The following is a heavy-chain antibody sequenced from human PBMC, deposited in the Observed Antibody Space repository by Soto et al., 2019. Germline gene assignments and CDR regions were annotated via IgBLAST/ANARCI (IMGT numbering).Heavy chain of an antibody. CDR1: GGTFSRYA. D-gene: IGHD5-12*01. Sequence: QVQLVQSGAEVKKPGSSVKVSCKASGGTFSRYAISWVRQAPGQGLEWMGGIIPIFGTANYAQKFQGRVTITADESTSTAYMELSSLRSEDTAVYYCARDGDGYNYPTEYFQHWGQGTLVTVSS. CDR3: ARDGDGYNYPTEYFQH. CDR2: IIPIFGTA. J-gene: IGHJ1*01. V-gene: IGHV1-69*12.